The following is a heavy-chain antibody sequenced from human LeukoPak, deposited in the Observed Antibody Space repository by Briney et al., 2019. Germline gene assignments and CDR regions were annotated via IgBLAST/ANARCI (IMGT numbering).Heavy chain of an antibody. CDR3: ARHGRQGYCSSTSCQRNYYYYYMDV. D-gene: IGHD2-2*01. J-gene: IGHJ6*03. CDR2: INHSGST. Sequence: SETLSLTCAVYGGSFSGYYWSWIRQPPGKGLEWIGEINHSGSTNYNPSLKSRVTISVDTSKNQFSLKLSSVTAADTAVYYCARHGRQGYCSSTSCQRNYYYYYMDVWGKGTTVTISS. V-gene: IGHV4-34*01. CDR1: GGSFSGYY.